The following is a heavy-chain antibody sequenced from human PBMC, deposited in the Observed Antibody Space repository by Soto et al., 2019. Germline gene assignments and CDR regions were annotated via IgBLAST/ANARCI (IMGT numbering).Heavy chain of an antibody. J-gene: IGHJ6*02. V-gene: IGHV4-61*01. D-gene: IGHD3-10*01. CDR2: IYYSGSA. Sequence: QVQLQESGPGLVKPSETLSLTCTVSGGSVNSGSYYWSWIRQPPGKGLEWVGHIYYSGSATYNPSLQSRVTILVDTSKDQFSLKLTSVTAADTAVYYCARDSYFDLKRGGYYYYAMDVWGQGITVTVSS. CDR3: ARDSYFDLKRGGYYYYAMDV. CDR1: GGSVNSGSYY.